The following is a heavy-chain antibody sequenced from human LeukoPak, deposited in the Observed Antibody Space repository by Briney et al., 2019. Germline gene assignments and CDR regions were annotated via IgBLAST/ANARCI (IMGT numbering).Heavy chain of an antibody. CDR1: GFTFSTYW. CDR3: AKTMVRGVNFFDY. Sequence: GGSLRLSCAASGFTFSTYWMSWVRQAPGKGLEWVANIKQHGSEKYYVDSVKGRFTISRDNAKNSLYLQMNSLRAEDTAVYYCAKTMVRGVNFFDYWGQGTLVTVSS. CDR2: IKQHGSEK. J-gene: IGHJ4*02. D-gene: IGHD3-10*01. V-gene: IGHV3-7*03.